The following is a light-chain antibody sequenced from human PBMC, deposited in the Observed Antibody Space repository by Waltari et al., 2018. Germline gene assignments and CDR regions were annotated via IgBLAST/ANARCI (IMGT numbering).Light chain of an antibody. CDR3: QQCAISPWT. Sequence: EIVLTQSPGTLSLSPGERATLYCRASQSVSTNYLAWYQQKPGQAPRLLIYGASNRATGIPDRFSGGGSGTEFTLTISRLEPEDFAVYYCQQCAISPWTFGHGTRVDVK. V-gene: IGKV3-20*01. CDR1: QSVSTNY. J-gene: IGKJ1*01. CDR2: GAS.